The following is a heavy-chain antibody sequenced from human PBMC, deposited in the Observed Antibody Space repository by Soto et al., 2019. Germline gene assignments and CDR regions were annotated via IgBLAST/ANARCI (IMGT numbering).Heavy chain of an antibody. J-gene: IGHJ4*02. Sequence: QLVESGGGFVKPGMSLGLTCAASGFTFSDAWMTWVRQAPGKGLERVGLIRSQGDGGTADYAPPVRGRFTISRDDAQNMVYLHMDNLQADDTAVYYCITAPLRWGRGTLVTVSS. CDR1: GFTFSDAW. CDR3: ITAPLR. V-gene: IGHV3-15*01. CDR2: IRSQGDGGTA.